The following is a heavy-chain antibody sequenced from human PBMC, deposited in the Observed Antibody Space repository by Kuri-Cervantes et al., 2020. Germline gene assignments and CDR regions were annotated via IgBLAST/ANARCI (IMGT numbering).Heavy chain of an antibody. Sequence: SQTLSLTCVVSGGSFRGHYWSWRRQPPEKGLEWTGEINHSGGSNYNPSLKSRVTMSVDTSKNQISLKLTSVTAADTAVYYCARVSSDWRIDYWGQGTQVTVSS. CDR3: ARVSSDWRIDY. J-gene: IGHJ4*02. CDR2: INHSGGS. V-gene: IGHV4-34*01. CDR1: GGSFRGHY. D-gene: IGHD2-21*02.